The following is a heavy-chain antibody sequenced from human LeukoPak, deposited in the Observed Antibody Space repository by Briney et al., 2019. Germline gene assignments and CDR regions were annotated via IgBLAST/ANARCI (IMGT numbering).Heavy chain of an antibody. J-gene: IGHJ4*02. D-gene: IGHD1-14*01. CDR3: ARKKVEPDRYFDY. V-gene: IGHV7-4-1*02. CDR2: INTNNGNP. CDR1: GYTFTSYG. Sequence: ASVKVSCKASGYTFTSYGISWVRQAPGQGLEWMGWINTNNGNPTYAQGFTGRFVFSLDTSVSTAYLQISSLKAEDTAVYYCARKKVEPDRYFDYWGQGTLVTVSS.